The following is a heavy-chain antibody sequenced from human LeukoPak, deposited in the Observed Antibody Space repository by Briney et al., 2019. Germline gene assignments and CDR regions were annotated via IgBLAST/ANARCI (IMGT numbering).Heavy chain of an antibody. CDR1: GFSFEDYA. CDR3: AKAVYGDFQSTVDY. J-gene: IGHJ4*02. CDR2: VSWNSGNV. Sequence: PGRSLRLSCAASGFSFEDYAMHWVRQPPGKGLERVSGVSWNSGNVGYAASVKGRFTISRDNAKNFLYLQMSSLRAEDTALYYCAKAVYGDFQSTVDYWGRGTLVTVSS. D-gene: IGHD4-17*01. V-gene: IGHV3-9*01.